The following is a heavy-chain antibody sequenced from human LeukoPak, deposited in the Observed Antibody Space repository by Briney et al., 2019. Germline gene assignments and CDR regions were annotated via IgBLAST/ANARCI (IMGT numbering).Heavy chain of an antibody. CDR2: TYYRSKWFS. Sequence: SQTLSLTCAISGDSVSSNSATRNWIRQSPSIGREWLGRTYYRSKWFSDYAVSVKSRTTFNPDTSKNQLSLQLNSVTPEDTAAYYCARGSGSYYAFDIWGQGTMVTVSS. CDR1: GDSVSSNSAT. D-gene: IGHD1-26*01. CDR3: ARGSGSYYAFDI. J-gene: IGHJ3*02. V-gene: IGHV6-1*01.